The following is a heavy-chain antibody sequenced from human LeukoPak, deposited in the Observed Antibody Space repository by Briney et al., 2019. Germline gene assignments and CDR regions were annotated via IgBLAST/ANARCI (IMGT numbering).Heavy chain of an antibody. Sequence: GGPLRLSCAASGFTFSSYAMSWVRQAPGKGLEWVSAIICSGGRTSYADSVKGRFTISRDNSKTTLYLQMNSLRTEETAVYYCASPFAVVVVAAIRCWGQGTLVTVSS. CDR3: ASPFAVVVVAAIRC. V-gene: IGHV3-23*01. J-gene: IGHJ4*02. D-gene: IGHD2-15*01. CDR2: IICSGGRT. CDR1: GFTFSSYA.